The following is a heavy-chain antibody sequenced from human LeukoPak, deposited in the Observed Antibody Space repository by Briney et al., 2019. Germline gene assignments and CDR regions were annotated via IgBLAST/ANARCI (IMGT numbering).Heavy chain of an antibody. J-gene: IGHJ4*02. CDR3: ATAYGDFRAEGRYFDS. D-gene: IGHD4-17*01. CDR2: IIPILGIA. Sequence: SVKVSCKASGGTFSSYAISWVRQAPGQGLEWMGRIIPILGIANYAQKFQGRVTITADKSTSTAYMELSSLRSEDTAVYYCATAYGDFRAEGRYFDSWGQGTLVTVSS. CDR1: GGTFSSYA. V-gene: IGHV1-69*04.